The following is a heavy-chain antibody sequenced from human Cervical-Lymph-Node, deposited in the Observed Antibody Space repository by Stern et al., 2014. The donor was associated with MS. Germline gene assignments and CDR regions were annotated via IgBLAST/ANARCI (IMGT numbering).Heavy chain of an antibody. Sequence: QVQLVQSGPGLVKPSQTLSLTCALSGDSVSSTSAAWNWIRQSPSRGLEWLGRTYYRSKWYNDYAVSVKSRIIINPDTSKNQFSLQLNSVTPEDTAVYYCARTHVVSGTSLFDSWGQGTLVTVSS. D-gene: IGHD2-15*01. V-gene: IGHV6-1*01. CDR3: ARTHVVSGTSLFDS. CDR1: GDSVSSTSAA. CDR2: TYYRSKWYN. J-gene: IGHJ4*02.